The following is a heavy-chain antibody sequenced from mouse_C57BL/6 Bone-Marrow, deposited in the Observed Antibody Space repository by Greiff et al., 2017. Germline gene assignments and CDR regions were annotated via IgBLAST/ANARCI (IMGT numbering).Heavy chain of an antibody. CDR3: ARSPYGSCHFDY. V-gene: IGHV14-2*01. Sequence: EVQLQQSGAELVRPGASVKLSCTASGFNIKDDYMHWVKQRTEQGLEWIGRIDPEDGETKYAPNFQGQATLTADTSSNTAYLQLSSLTSEATAVYYCARSPYGSCHFDYWGQGTTLTVSS. CDR2: IDPEDGET. J-gene: IGHJ2*01. CDR1: GFNIKDDY. D-gene: IGHD1-1*01.